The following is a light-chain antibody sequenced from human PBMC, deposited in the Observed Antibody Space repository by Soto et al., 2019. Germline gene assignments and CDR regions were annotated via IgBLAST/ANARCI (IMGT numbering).Light chain of an antibody. V-gene: IGKV3-20*01. CDR1: QTVSTY. CDR2: GVS. CDR3: QQYGSSPET. Sequence: IVLTQSPATLSLSPGERATLSCRARQTVSTYLSWYQHKPGQAPRLLIYGVSNRATGIPARFSGSGSGTDFTLTVSRLEPEDFAVYYCQQYGSSPETFGQGTKVDIK. J-gene: IGKJ1*01.